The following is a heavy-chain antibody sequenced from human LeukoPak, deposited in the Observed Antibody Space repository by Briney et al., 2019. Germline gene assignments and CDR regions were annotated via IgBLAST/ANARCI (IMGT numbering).Heavy chain of an antibody. Sequence: GESLKISCKGSGYSFTSYWIGWVRQMSGKGLEWMGIIYPGDSDARYSPSFQGQVTISADKSISTAYLQWRSLKASDTAMYYCAGMGPGIQVAGTNAFDIWGQGAMVTVSS. V-gene: IGHV5-51*01. CDR3: AGMGPGIQVAGTNAFDI. CDR1: GYSFTSYW. J-gene: IGHJ3*02. CDR2: IYPGDSDA. D-gene: IGHD6-19*01.